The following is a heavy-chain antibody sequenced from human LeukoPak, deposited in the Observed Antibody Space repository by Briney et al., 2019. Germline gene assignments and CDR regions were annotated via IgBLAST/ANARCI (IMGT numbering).Heavy chain of an antibody. CDR2: VSYSGST. Sequence: SETLSLTCTVSGVSISSYYWNWIPQPPGKGLEWIGYVSYSGSTNYNPSLKSRVTISLDTSKNQFSLKLSSVTVADPAVYYCARDRYFDLWGRGTMVTVSS. V-gene: IGHV4-59*01. J-gene: IGHJ2*01. CDR1: GVSISSYY. CDR3: ARDRYFDL.